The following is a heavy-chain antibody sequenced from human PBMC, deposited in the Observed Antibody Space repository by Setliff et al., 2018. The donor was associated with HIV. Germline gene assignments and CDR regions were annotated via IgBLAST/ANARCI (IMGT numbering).Heavy chain of an antibody. D-gene: IGHD1-7*01. J-gene: IGHJ3*02. CDR2: INPNSADT. V-gene: IGHV1-2*02. CDR1: GYSFSGYY. Sequence: GASVKVSCKASGYSFSGYYMHWVRQAPGQGLEWMGWINPNSADTRIAQKFEGRVTMTWDTSLTTAYMELSSLRSDDTALYYCGTYPPNWNYGAAAFDIWGQGTLVTVSS. CDR3: GTYPPNWNYGAAAFDI.